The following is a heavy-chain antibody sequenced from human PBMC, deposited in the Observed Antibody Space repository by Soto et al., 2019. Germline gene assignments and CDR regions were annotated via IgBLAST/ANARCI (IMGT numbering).Heavy chain of an antibody. CDR1: GFTFNTYS. CDR2: IWYDGTQK. CDR3: ARAGGTTVTGLWNFDS. Sequence: GGSLRLSCEASGFTFNTYSMHWVRQPPGKGLEWLAAIWYDGTQKYYADSVKGRFIISRDNSKKTLYLEMNSLRAEDTAVYYCARAGGTTVTGLWNFDSWGQGTLVTVSS. J-gene: IGHJ4*02. V-gene: IGHV3-33*01. D-gene: IGHD4-17*01.